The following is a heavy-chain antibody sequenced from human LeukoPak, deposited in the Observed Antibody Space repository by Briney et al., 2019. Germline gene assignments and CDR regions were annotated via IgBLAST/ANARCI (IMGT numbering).Heavy chain of an antibody. Sequence: ETLSLTCAVYGGSFSGYYWSWIRQPPGKGLEWVSSISSSSSYIYYADSVKGRFTISRDNAKNSLYLQMNSLRAEDTAVYYCARDFSTIVGATSDYWGQGTLVTVSS. D-gene: IGHD1-26*01. J-gene: IGHJ4*02. CDR2: ISSSSSYI. CDR1: GGSFSGYY. V-gene: IGHV3-21*01. CDR3: ARDFSTIVGATSDY.